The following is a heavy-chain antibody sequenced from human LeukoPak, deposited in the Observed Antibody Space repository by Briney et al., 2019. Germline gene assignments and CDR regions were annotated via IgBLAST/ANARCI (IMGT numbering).Heavy chain of an antibody. CDR3: ARDTSSSHTNPQCWYFDL. J-gene: IGHJ2*01. CDR2: IYYSGNT. Sequence: SETLSLTCTVSGGSIRSNSYYWGWIRQPPGKGLEWIGNIYYSGNTYYNPSLKSRVTIPVDKSKNQFSLKLSSVTAADTAVYYCARDTSSSHTNPQCWYFDLWGRGTLVTVSS. CDR1: GGSIRSNSYY. V-gene: IGHV4-39*07. D-gene: IGHD6-6*01.